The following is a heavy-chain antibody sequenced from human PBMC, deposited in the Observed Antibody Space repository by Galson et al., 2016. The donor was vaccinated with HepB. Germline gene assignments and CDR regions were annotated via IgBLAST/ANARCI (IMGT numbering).Heavy chain of an antibody. D-gene: IGHD7-27*01. CDR3: ARSYLLGRGFGW. V-gene: IGHV6-1*01. CDR1: GDSVSSNSAG. J-gene: IGHJ4*02. CDR2: TYYRSNWRN. Sequence: CAISGDSVSSNSAGWYWIRQTPSRGLECLGRTYYRSNWRNDYAESVKSRITINPDTSKNQFSLHLNSVTPEDTAVYYCARSYLLGRGFGWWGQGTLVTVSS.